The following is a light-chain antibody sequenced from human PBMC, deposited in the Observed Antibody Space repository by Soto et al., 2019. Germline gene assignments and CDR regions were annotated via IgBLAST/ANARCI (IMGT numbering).Light chain of an antibody. V-gene: IGLV2-18*02. Sequence: QSVLTQPASVSRSPGQSIPVSCPGTSSDVGSYNRVSWYQQPTGTAPNLMIYEVSNRPSGVPVRFSGDTSANTASLTVAGLQAEDEAEYYCSSHAGSCNVFGTGTEVTVL. J-gene: IGLJ1*01. CDR1: SSDVGSYNR. CDR3: SSHAGSCNV. CDR2: EVS.